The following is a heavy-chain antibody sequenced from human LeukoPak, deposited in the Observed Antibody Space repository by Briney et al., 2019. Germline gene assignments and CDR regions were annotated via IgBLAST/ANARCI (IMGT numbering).Heavy chain of an antibody. D-gene: IGHD3-16*01. V-gene: IGHV4-34*01. CDR2: INHSGST. Sequence: SETLSLTCAVYGGSFSGYYWSWIRQPPGKGLEWIGEINHSGSTNYNPSLKSRVTISVDTSKNQFSLKLSSVTAADTAVYYCARGLGLTSSFDYWGRGTLVTVS. CDR1: GGSFSGYY. J-gene: IGHJ4*02. CDR3: ARGLGLTSSFDY.